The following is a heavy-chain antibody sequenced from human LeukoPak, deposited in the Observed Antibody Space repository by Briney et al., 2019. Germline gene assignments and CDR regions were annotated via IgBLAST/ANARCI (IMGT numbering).Heavy chain of an antibody. CDR3: ARDHDAVGTTIDH. Sequence: GGSLRFSCAAPGLTFSSYWMHWVRKAPGEGLVWVSRIKSDGSVTWYADSVKGRFTISRDNAKNMLYLQMNSLRDEDTAVYFCARDHDAVGTTIDHWGQGTLVTVSS. CDR1: GLTFSSYW. D-gene: IGHD1/OR15-1a*01. J-gene: IGHJ4*02. CDR2: IKSDGSVT. V-gene: IGHV3-74*01.